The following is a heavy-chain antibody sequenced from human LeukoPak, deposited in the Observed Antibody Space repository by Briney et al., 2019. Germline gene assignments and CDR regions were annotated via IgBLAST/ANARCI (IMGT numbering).Heavy chain of an antibody. V-gene: IGHV4-30-2*01. CDR3: ARELWFVNAPGSWFDP. J-gene: IGHJ5*02. CDR2: IFHSGSS. D-gene: IGHD3-10*01. CDR1: GDSISSGDYS. Sequence: SETLSLTCAVSGDSISSGDYSWSWIRQPSGKGLEWIGYIFHSGSSYYNPSLKSRVTISVDKSKNQFSLRLTSVTAADTAVYYCARELWFVNAPGSWFDPWGQGTLVTVSS.